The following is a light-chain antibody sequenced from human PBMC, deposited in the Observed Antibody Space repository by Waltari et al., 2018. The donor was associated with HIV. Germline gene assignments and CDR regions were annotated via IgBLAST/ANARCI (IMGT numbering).Light chain of an antibody. CDR2: GSS. CDR3: HQYHRYPQT. V-gene: IGKV1-8*01. Sequence: AIRLTQSPSSFSASPGDRVPITCRASQTIGNSLAWYQHKQGSAPRLLIYGSSTLQKGVASRFSVSASGTNFTLTISCLQSEDFATFSCHQYHRYPQTFGQGTRVEMK. J-gene: IGKJ1*01. CDR1: QTIGNS.